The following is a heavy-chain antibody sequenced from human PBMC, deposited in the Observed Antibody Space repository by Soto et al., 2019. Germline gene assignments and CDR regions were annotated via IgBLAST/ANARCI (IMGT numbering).Heavy chain of an antibody. D-gene: IGHD1-26*01. CDR3: AKSGLVGATWVDY. CDR2: ISFDGSSK. CDR1: GFTFRSYG. J-gene: IGHJ4*02. V-gene: IGHV3-30*18. Sequence: QVQLVESGGGVVQPGRSLRLSCAASGFTFRSYGMHWVRQAPGKGLEWVAVISFDGSSKYYADSVKGRFTISRDNSKSTLYLQMNSLRAEDTAVYYCAKSGLVGATWVDYWGQGTLVTVSS.